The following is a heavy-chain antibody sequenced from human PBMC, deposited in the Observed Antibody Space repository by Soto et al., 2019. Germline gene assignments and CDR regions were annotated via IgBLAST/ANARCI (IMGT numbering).Heavy chain of an antibody. D-gene: IGHD2-21*02. CDR3: ARVGGDDFVASGGFVS. V-gene: IGHV4-30-4*01. Sequence: LISTVYGDSSARGYPSWCWIRQPPGKGLEWIGYIYYSGSTYYSPSLKSRVTISVDTSKNQFSLKLNSVTAADTAVYYCARVGGDDFVASGGFVSWCQG. CDR2: IYYSGST. CDR1: GDSSARGYPS. J-gene: IGHJ4*02.